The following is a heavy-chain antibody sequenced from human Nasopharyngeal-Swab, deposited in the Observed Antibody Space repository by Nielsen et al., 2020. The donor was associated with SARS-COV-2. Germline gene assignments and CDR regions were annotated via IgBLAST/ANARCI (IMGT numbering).Heavy chain of an antibody. CDR1: GFTFSNYA. J-gene: IGHJ4*02. V-gene: IGHV3-23*01. CDR2: ISGSGAHT. D-gene: IGHD3-10*01. Sequence: GGSLRLSCAASGFTFSNYAMTWVRQAPGRGLEWVSSISGSGAHTYYADSVKGRFTISRDNSKNTLHVQMSSLRAEDTAVYYCAREGQGTPIDYWGQGTLVTVSS. CDR3: AREGQGTPIDY.